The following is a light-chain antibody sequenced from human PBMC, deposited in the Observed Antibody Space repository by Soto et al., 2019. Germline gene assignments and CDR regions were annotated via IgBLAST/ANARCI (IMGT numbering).Light chain of an antibody. V-gene: IGLV2-14*03. CDR3: SSYTSTTTRV. J-gene: IGLJ1*01. CDR1: SSDVGGYNY. Sequence: QSVLTQPASVSGSPGQSITISCTGTSSDVGGYNYVSWYQQHPGKGPKLMIYEVSNRPSGVSNRFSGSKSGNTATLTISGLQAEDEADYYCSSYTSTTTRVFXTGTKVTVL. CDR2: EVS.